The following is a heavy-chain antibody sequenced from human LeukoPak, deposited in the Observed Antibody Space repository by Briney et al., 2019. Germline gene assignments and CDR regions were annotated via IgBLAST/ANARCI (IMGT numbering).Heavy chain of an antibody. CDR3: ARDFPPDDYGDPNWFDP. CDR2: IIPIFGTA. V-gene: IGHV1-69*13. D-gene: IGHD4-17*01. CDR1: GGTFSSYA. J-gene: IGHJ5*02. Sequence: SVKVSCKASGGTFSSYAISWVRQAPGQGLEWMGGIIPIFGTANYAQKFQGRVTITADESTSTAYMELSSLRSEDTAVYYCARDFPPDDYGDPNWFDPWGQGTLVTVSS.